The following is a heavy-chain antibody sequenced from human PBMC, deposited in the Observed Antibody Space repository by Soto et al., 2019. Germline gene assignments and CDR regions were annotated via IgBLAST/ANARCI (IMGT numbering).Heavy chain of an antibody. CDR2: ISYDGSNK. J-gene: IGHJ6*02. CDR1: GFTFSSYG. D-gene: IGHD3-10*01. Sequence: GGSLRLSCAASGFTFSSYGMHWVRQAPGKGLEWVAVISYDGSNKYYADSVKGRFTISRDNSKNTLYLQMNSLRAEDTAVYYCAKSGVLWFGELLYPYYGMDVWGQGTTVTVSS. CDR3: AKSGVLWFGELLYPYYGMDV. V-gene: IGHV3-30*18.